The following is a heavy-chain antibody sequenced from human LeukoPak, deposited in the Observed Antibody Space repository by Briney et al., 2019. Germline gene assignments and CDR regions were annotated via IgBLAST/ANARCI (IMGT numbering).Heavy chain of an antibody. D-gene: IGHD3-10*01. Sequence: PGGSLRLSCAASGFTFSSYAMHWVRQAPGKGLEWVAVISYDGSNKYYADSVKGRFTISRDNSKNTLYLQMNSLRAEDTAVYYCAKDSDYYYGSGSEFDYWGQGTLVTVSS. J-gene: IGHJ4*02. CDR2: ISYDGSNK. V-gene: IGHV3-30*04. CDR1: GFTFSSYA. CDR3: AKDSDYYYGSGSEFDY.